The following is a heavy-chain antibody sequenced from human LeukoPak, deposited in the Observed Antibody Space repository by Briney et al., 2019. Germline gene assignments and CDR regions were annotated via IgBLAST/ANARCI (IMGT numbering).Heavy chain of an antibody. J-gene: IGHJ4*02. CDR1: GGTFSSYA. V-gene: IGHV1-69*13. CDR3: ARGAAAHIITFDY. CDR2: IIPIFGTA. Sequence: SVKVSCKASGGTFSSYAISWVRQAPGQGLEWMGGIIPIFGTANYAQKFQGRVTITADESTSTAYMELSSLRSEDTAVYYCARGAAAHIITFDYWGQGTLVTVSS. D-gene: IGHD6-13*01.